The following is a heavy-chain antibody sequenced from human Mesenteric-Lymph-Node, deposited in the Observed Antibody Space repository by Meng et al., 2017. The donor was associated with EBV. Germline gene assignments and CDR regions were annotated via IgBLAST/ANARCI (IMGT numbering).Heavy chain of an antibody. CDR2: VYNSENT. D-gene: IGHD3-22*01. Sequence: QVQRQESGPRLVKPSETLSLTCTVSGGSVNSDQYYWSWIRQPPGKGLEWIGYVYNSENTNYNPSLKSRVTISVESSKNQFSLNLTSVTAADTAVYYCASVPTDYSHSRGEFDYWGQGTLVTVSS. CDR3: ASVPTDYSHSRGEFDY. V-gene: IGHV4-61*01. J-gene: IGHJ4*02. CDR1: GGSVNSDQYY.